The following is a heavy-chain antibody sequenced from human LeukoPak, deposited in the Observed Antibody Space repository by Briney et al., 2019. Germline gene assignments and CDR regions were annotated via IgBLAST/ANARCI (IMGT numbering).Heavy chain of an antibody. CDR2: IYYSGTT. J-gene: IGHJ5*02. CDR3: ARDVGPGLFDP. CDR1: GGSMSSYY. V-gene: IGHV4-59*01. Sequence: SETLSLTCTVSGGSMSSYYWSWIRQPPGKGLEWIGYIYYSGTTNYNPSLKSRVTMSVDTSKNQFSLKLSSLTAADTAVYYCARDVGPGLFDPWGQGTLVTVSS. D-gene: IGHD1-26*01.